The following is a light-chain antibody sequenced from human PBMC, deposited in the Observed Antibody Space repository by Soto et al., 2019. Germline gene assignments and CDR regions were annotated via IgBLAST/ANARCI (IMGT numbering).Light chain of an antibody. J-gene: IGKJ2*01. CDR3: QQYAAYPYT. V-gene: IGKV1-5*01. CDR2: DAS. Sequence: DIQMTQSPSTLSASVGDRVTITCRASQSVTNWLAWYQQKPGKAPNLLIYDASRLQSGIPSRFSGSVSGTDFTLTISSLQPDDFATYYCQQYAAYPYTFGRGTKLEIK. CDR1: QSVTNW.